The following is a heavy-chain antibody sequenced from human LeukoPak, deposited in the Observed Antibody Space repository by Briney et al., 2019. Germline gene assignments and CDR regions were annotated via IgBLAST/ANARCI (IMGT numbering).Heavy chain of an antibody. CDR2: ISGSGGNT. D-gene: IGHD4-17*01. CDR3: AREGSVTNDY. V-gene: IGHV3-23*01. CDR1: GFTFTSYA. J-gene: IGHJ4*02. Sequence: GGSLRLSCAASGFTFTSYAMNWVRQPPGKGLEWVSAISGSGGNTYYADSVEGRFTISRDNSKNTLYLQMNSLTAEDTAVYYCAREGSVTNDYWGQGSLVTVSS.